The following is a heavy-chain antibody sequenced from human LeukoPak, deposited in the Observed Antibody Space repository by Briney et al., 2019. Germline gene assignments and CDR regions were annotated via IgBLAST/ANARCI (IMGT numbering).Heavy chain of an antibody. CDR3: ARERIQLWIIDY. D-gene: IGHD5-18*01. V-gene: IGHV3-30*02. J-gene: IGHJ4*02. Sequence: GGSLRLSCAASGFTFSSYGMHWVRQAPGKGLEWVAFIRYDGSNKYYADSVKGRFTISRDNSKNTLYLQMNSLRAEDTAVYYCARERIQLWIIDYWGQGTLVTVSS. CDR1: GFTFSSYG. CDR2: IRYDGSNK.